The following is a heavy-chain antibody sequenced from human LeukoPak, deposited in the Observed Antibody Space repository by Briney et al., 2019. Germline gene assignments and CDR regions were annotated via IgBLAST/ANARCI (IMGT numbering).Heavy chain of an antibody. V-gene: IGHV4-34*01. J-gene: IGHJ4*02. Sequence: GSLRLSCAASGFTFSSYAMSWVRQAPGKGLEWIGEINHSGSTNYNPSLKSRVTISVDTSKKQFSLKLSSVTAADTAMYYCASPWGYGSGIWGQGTLVTVSS. CDR1: GFTFSSYA. CDR2: INHSGST. CDR3: ASPWGYGSGI. D-gene: IGHD3-10*01.